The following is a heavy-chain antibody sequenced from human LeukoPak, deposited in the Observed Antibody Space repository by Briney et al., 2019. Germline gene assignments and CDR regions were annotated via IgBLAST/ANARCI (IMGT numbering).Heavy chain of an antibody. J-gene: IGHJ4*02. CDR1: GVSFSNHY. CDR2: IYYSGST. V-gene: IGHV4-59*05. D-gene: IGHD3-22*01. Sequence: SETLSLTCSVSGVSFSNHYWSWIRQPPGKGLEWIGSIYYSGSTYYNPSLKSRVTISVDTSKNQFSLKLSSVTAADTAVYYCARPGYYYDSSGYHYRDYWGQGTLVTVSS. CDR3: ARPGYYYDSSGYHYRDY.